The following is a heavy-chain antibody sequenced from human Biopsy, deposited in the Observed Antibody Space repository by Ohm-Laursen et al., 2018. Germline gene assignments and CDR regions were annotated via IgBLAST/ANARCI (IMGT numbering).Heavy chain of an antibody. CDR2: IYYDGIT. Sequence: TLSLTWAVSGYSVTNDYYWGWIRQPPGKGLEWIGNIYYDGITYYNPSLKSRVAMPVDTSKNQFSLRLTSVTAADTAVYYCARVAGGYAYYYGMDVWGQGTTVIVSS. V-gene: IGHV4-38-2*01. J-gene: IGHJ6*02. CDR3: ARVAGGYAYYYGMDV. D-gene: IGHD5-12*01. CDR1: GYSVTNDYY.